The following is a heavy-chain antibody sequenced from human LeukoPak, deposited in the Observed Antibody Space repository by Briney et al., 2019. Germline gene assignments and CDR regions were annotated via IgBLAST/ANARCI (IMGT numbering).Heavy chain of an antibody. V-gene: IGHV3-23*01. J-gene: IGHJ4*02. D-gene: IGHD3-22*01. Sequence: GGSLRLSCAASGFTFSSYAISWVRQAPGKGVEWVSAISGSGVSTYYADSVKGRLTTSRDNSKNPLYLQLNRLRANDTAVYYCPKGMYYYDSSPLFFDYWGQRTLVTVSS. CDR1: GFTFSSYA. CDR3: PKGMYYYDSSPLFFDY. CDR2: ISGSGVST.